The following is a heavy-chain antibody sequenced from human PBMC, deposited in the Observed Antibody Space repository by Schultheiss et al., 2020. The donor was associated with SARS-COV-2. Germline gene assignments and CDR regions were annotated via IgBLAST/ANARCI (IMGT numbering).Heavy chain of an antibody. CDR3: ARVSEASYSGSYYLDY. J-gene: IGHJ4*02. CDR1: GFTFSDYY. V-gene: IGHV3-7*01. D-gene: IGHD1-26*01. Sequence: GGSLRLSCAASGFTFSDYYMSWVRQAPGKGLEWVANIKQDGSEKYYVDSVKGRFTISRDNAKNSLYLQMNSLRAEDTAVYYCARVSEASYSGSYYLDYWGQGTLVTVSS. CDR2: IKQDGSEK.